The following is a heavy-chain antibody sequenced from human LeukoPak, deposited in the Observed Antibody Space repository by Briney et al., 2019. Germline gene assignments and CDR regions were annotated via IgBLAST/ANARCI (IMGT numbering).Heavy chain of an antibody. CDR2: ISGSGGST. CDR1: GFTFSSYA. CDR3: AKVGSIAVAGTKIDY. V-gene: IGHV3-23*01. Sequence: GGSLRLSCAASGFTFSSYAMSWVRQAPGKGLEWVSAISGSGGSTYYADSVKGRFTISRDNSRNTLYLQMNSLRAEDTAVYYCAKVGSIAVAGTKIDYWGQGTLVTVSS. J-gene: IGHJ4*02. D-gene: IGHD6-19*01.